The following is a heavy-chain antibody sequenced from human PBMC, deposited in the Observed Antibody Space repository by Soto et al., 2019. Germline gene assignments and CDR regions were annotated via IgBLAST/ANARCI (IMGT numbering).Heavy chain of an antibody. V-gene: IGHV3-48*02. J-gene: IGHJ4*02. Sequence: PGGSLRLSCAASGFTFSSYSMNWVRQAPGKGLEWVSYISSSSSTIYYADSVKGRFTISRDNAKNSLYLQMNSLRDEDTAVYYCARGSLRLERGGVFDYWGQGTLVTVSS. D-gene: IGHD1-1*01. CDR2: ISSSSSTI. CDR3: ARGSLRLERGGVFDY. CDR1: GFTFSSYS.